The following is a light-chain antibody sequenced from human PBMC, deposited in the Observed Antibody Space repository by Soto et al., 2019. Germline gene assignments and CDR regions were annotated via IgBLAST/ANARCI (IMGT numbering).Light chain of an antibody. V-gene: IGKV1-39*01. CDR2: SAS. J-gene: IGKJ5*01. CDR1: QSISTY. CDR3: QQSNSIPFT. Sequence: IEMTPCPSSLSASFGVRFTITCLASQSISTYLNWYQQTPGKAPALLISSASTLQSGVPSRFSGSGSGTDFTLTISSLQPEDFATYYCQQSNSIPFTLGPGTRLEIK.